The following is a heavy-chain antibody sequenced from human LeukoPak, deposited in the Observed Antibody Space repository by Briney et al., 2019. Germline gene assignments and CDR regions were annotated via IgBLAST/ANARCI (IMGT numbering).Heavy chain of an antibody. Sequence: SETLSLTCAVSGYSISSGYYWGWIRQPPGKGLEWIGIIYHSGSTYYNPSLKSRVTISVDTSKNQFSLKMRSVTAADTAVYYCARLVRTPFSTFDFWGQGTLVTVSS. D-gene: IGHD1-26*01. V-gene: IGHV4-38-2*01. CDR2: IYHSGST. CDR1: GYSISSGYY. J-gene: IGHJ4*02. CDR3: ARLVRTPFSTFDF.